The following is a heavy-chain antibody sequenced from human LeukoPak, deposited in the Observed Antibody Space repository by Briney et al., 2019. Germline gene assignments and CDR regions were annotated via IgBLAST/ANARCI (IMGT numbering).Heavy chain of an antibody. CDR3: ARDDKDFDY. CDR2: ISFDGSNQ. CDR1: GFTFSNHG. Sequence: GGSLRLSCAASGFTFSNHGMHWVRQAPGKGLEWVTVISFDGSNQYYADSVKGRFTISRDNSKNTLYLQMNSLRAEDTAVYYCARDDKDFDYWGQGTLVTVSS. J-gene: IGHJ4*02. D-gene: IGHD3-22*01. V-gene: IGHV3-30*03.